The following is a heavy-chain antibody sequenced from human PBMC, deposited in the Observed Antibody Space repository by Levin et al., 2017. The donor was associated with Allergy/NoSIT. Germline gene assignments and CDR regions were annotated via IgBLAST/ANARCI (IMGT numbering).Heavy chain of an antibody. CDR3: ARAGGYYWVGWFDP. CDR1: GFTFSSYW. J-gene: IGHJ5*02. V-gene: IGHV3-7*01. CDR2: IKQDGSEK. D-gene: IGHD3-22*01. Sequence: PGESLKISCAASGFTFSSYWMSWVRQAPGKGLEWVANIKQDGSEKYYVDSVKGRFTISRDNAKNSLYLQMNSLRAEDTAVYYCARAGGYYWVGWFDPWGQGTLVTVSS.